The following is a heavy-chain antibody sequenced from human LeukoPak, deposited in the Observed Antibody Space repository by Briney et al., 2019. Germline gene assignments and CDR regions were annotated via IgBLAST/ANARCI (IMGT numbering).Heavy chain of an antibody. Sequence: SETLPLTCAVYGGSFSGYYWSWIRQPPGKGLEWIGEINHSGSTNYNPSLKSRVTIPVDTSKNQFSLKLSSVTAADTAVYYCARLRVVVVAATRGYYYYYGMDVWGQGTTVTVSS. J-gene: IGHJ6*02. D-gene: IGHD2-15*01. V-gene: IGHV4-34*01. CDR3: ARLRVVVVAATRGYYYYYGMDV. CDR1: GGSFSGYY. CDR2: INHSGST.